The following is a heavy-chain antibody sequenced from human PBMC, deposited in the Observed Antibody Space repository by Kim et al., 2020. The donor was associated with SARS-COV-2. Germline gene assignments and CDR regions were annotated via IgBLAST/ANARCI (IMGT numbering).Heavy chain of an antibody. D-gene: IGHD6-6*01. V-gene: IGHV1-46*01. CDR3: ARDPAKGGSSPPPYYYYYYMDV. CDR1: GYTFTSYY. Sequence: ASVKVSCKASGYTFTSYYMHWVRQAPGQGLEWMGIINPSGGSTSYAQKFQGRVTMTRDTSTSTVYMELSSLRSEDTAVYYCARDPAKGGSSPPPYYYYYYMDVWGKGTTVTVSS. CDR2: INPSGGST. J-gene: IGHJ6*03.